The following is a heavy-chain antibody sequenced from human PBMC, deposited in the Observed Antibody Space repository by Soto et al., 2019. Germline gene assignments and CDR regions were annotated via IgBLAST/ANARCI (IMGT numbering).Heavy chain of an antibody. D-gene: IGHD2-2*01. J-gene: IGHJ6*02. CDR3: ARLSGPAALMGYYYYGMDV. CDR2: IIPIFGTA. CDR1: GGTFSSYA. Sequence: SVKVSCKASGGTFSSYAISWVRQAPGQGLEWMGGIIPIFGTANCAQKFQGRVTITADKSTSTAYMELSSLRSEDTAVYYCARLSGPAALMGYYYYGMDVWGQGTTVTVSS. V-gene: IGHV1-69*06.